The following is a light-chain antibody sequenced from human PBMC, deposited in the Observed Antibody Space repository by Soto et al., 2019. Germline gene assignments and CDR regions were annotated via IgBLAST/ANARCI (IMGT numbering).Light chain of an antibody. J-gene: IGKJ2*01. CDR3: QQYCGAPYT. CDR2: WSS. CDR1: QRVLSSSNNKNY. V-gene: IGKV4-1*01. Sequence: DLVMTQSQDSLAVSLGERATINCKSSQRVLSSSNNKNYLSWYQQKPRQPPKLLIYWSSTRESGVPDRFSGSGSGTDFTLTISSLQAEDVAVYYCQQYCGAPYTFGKGTKLEI.